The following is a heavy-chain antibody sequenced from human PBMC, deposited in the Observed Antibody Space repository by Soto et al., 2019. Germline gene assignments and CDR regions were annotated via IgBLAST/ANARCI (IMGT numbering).Heavy chain of an antibody. Sequence: PSETLSLTCTVSGCSISSYYWSWIRQPPGKGLEWIGYIYYSGSTNYNPSLKSRVTISVDTSKNQFSLKLSSVTAADTAVYYCARGDYGGNSGDYWGQGTLVTVSS. V-gene: IGHV4-59*01. J-gene: IGHJ4*02. D-gene: IGHD4-17*01. CDR1: GCSISSYY. CDR2: IYYSGST. CDR3: ARGDYGGNSGDY.